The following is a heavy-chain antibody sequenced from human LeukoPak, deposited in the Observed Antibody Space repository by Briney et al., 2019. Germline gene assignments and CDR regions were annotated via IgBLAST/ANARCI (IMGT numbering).Heavy chain of an antibody. Sequence: PSQTLSLTCGVSGASINSAGYSWTWIRQPPGKGLEWIGYIYHGETTYYNPSLKSRVTISIDESKNHFSLRLNSVTAADTAVYYCAGGPMTTVTYPSLDYWGQGTLVTVPS. D-gene: IGHD4-17*01. V-gene: IGHV4-30-2*01. CDR2: IYHGETT. J-gene: IGHJ4*02. CDR1: GASINSAGYS. CDR3: AGGPMTTVTYPSLDY.